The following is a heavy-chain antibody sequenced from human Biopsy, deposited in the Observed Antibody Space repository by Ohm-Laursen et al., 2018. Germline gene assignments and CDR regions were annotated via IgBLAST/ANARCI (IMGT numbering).Heavy chain of an antibody. CDR3: ARDRGYYSDRTVPGYFDL. V-gene: IGHV4-59*01. J-gene: IGHJ2*01. CDR2: AYYTGST. CDR1: GDSISSYY. D-gene: IGHD3-22*01. Sequence: SETLSLTWTVSGDSISSYYWSWIRQPPGKGLEWIGYAYYTGSTDYNPSLQSRVTISVDTSKNHFSLRLRSVTPADTAIYYCARDRGYYSDRTVPGYFDLWGRGTLVTVSS.